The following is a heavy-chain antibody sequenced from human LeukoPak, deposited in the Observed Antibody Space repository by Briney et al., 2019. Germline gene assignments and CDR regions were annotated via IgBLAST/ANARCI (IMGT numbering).Heavy chain of an antibody. Sequence: SETLSLTCTVSGGSISSSSYYWGWIRQPPGKGLEWIGSIYYSGSTYYNPSLKSRVTLSVDTSKNQFSLKLSSVTAADTAVYYCARDFGTAYFDYWGQGTLVTVSS. V-gene: IGHV4-39*07. J-gene: IGHJ4*02. CDR3: ARDFGTAYFDY. CDR1: GGSISSSSYY. D-gene: IGHD3-3*01. CDR2: IYYSGST.